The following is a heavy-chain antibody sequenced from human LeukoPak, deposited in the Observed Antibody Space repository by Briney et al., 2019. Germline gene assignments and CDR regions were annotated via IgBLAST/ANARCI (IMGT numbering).Heavy chain of an antibody. CDR2: MNPNSGNT. J-gene: IGHJ5*02. Sequence: ASVKVSCKASGYTFTSYDINWVRQATGQGLEWMGWMNPNSGNTGYAQKFQGRVTMTRDMSTSTVYMELSSLRSEDTAVYYCARARDNWFDPWGQGTLVTVSS. V-gene: IGHV1-8*01. CDR1: GYTFTSYD. CDR3: ARARDNWFDP.